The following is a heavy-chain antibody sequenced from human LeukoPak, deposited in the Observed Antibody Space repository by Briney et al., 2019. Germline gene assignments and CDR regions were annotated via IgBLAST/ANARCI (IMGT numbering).Heavy chain of an antibody. CDR2: IYYSGST. Sequence: SETLSLTCTVSGGSISSYYWSWIRQPPGKGLEWIGYIYYSGSTNYNPSLKSRVTISVDTSKNQFSLKLSSVTAADTAVYYCARDLGIVDYYYYYMDVWGKGTTVTVSS. D-gene: IGHD2-15*01. CDR3: ARDLGIVDYYYYYMDV. J-gene: IGHJ6*03. V-gene: IGHV4-59*01. CDR1: GGSISSYY.